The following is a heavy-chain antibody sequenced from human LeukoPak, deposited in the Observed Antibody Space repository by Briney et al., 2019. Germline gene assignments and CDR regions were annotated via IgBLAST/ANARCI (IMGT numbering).Heavy chain of an antibody. V-gene: IGHV3-21*01. CDR2: ISSSSSYI. D-gene: IGHD4-17*01. Sequence: GGSLRLSCAASGFTFSSYSMNRVRQAPGKGLEWVSSISSSSSYIYYADSVKGRFTISRDNAKNSLYLQMNSLRAEDTAVYYCARDRTYGDYTAAFDYWGQGTLVTVSS. CDR1: GFTFSSYS. J-gene: IGHJ4*02. CDR3: ARDRTYGDYTAAFDY.